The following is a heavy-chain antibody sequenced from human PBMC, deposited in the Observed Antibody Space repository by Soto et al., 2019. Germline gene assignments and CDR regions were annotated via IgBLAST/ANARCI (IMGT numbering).Heavy chain of an antibody. CDR2: VSGRGGRT. V-gene: IGHV3-23*01. Sequence: EVQLLESGGGLVQPGGSLRLSCAASGSTFSTYAMSWVRQAPGKGLEWVSTVSGRGGRTYYRDSVKGRFTISRDNSMNTMYLQMNSLRVKDTAVYYCAKQMIVGVITTAGLESWGQGALVTVPS. J-gene: IGHJ5*02. CDR1: GSTFSTYA. CDR3: AKQMIVGVITTAGLES. D-gene: IGHD3-22*01.